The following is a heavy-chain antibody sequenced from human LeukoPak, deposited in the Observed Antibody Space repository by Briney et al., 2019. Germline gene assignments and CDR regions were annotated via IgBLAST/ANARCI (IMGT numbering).Heavy chain of an antibody. CDR1: GGTFSSYA. D-gene: IGHD4-17*01. Sequence: ASVKDSCKASGGTFSSYAISWVRQAPGQGLEWMGGIIPIFGTANYAQKFQGRVTITADESTSTAYMELRSLRSDDTAVYYCARDTRTTVTPRGFDPWGQGTLVTVSS. V-gene: IGHV1-69*13. CDR2: IIPIFGTA. J-gene: IGHJ5*02. CDR3: ARDTRTTVTPRGFDP.